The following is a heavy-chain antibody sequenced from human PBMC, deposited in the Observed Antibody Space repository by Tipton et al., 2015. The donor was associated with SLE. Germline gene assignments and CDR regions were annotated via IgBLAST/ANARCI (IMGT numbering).Heavy chain of an antibody. D-gene: IGHD6-13*01. Sequence: TLSLTCTVSGGSITSNTYYWGWIRQPPGKGLEWIGSSFHTGSAYYNPSLKSRVIMSVDTSKNQFSLKLSSVTAADTAVYYCARGISGYSSSWYYYYYNMDVWGQGTTVTVSS. J-gene: IGHJ6*02. CDR1: GGSITSNTYY. CDR2: SFHTGSA. V-gene: IGHV4-39*01. CDR3: ARGISGYSSSWYYYYYNMDV.